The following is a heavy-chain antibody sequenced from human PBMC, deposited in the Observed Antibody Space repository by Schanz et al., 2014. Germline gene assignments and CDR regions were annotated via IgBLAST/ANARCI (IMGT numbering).Heavy chain of an antibody. V-gene: IGHV4-30-2*02. D-gene: IGHD3-10*01. CDR1: GGSISSGGSS. CDR3: ASTHWFGSGTTIVDY. CDR2: IYHSGST. Sequence: QLQLQESGSGLVKPSQTLSLTCGVSGGSISSGGSSWNWIRLPPGKGLEWIGYIYHSGSTKYNPSLESRVTISADTSKKQFSLKMTSVTTADTAVYYCASTHWFGSGTTIVDYWGQGTLVTVSS. J-gene: IGHJ4*02.